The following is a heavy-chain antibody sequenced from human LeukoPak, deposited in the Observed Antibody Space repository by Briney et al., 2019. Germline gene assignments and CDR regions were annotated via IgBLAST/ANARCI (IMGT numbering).Heavy chain of an antibody. D-gene: IGHD4-11*01. V-gene: IGHV3-33*01. J-gene: IGHJ4*02. CDR2: IWYDGSNK. CDR1: GFTFSSYG. Sequence: GRSLRLSYAASGFTFSSYGMHWVRQAPGKGLEWVAVIWYDGSNKYYADSVKGRFTISRDNSKNTLYLQMNSLRAEDTAVYYCARDLRLRTTVTTALGYWGQGTLVTVSS. CDR3: ARDLRLRTTVTTALGY.